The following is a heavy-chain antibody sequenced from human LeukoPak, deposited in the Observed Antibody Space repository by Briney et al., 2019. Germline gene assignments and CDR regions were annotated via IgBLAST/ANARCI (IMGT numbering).Heavy chain of an antibody. V-gene: IGHV3-48*03. Sequence: GGSLRLSCAASGFTFSNSEMNWVRQAPGRGLEWVSYIGSSGITIYYADSVQGRFTISRDNAKNSLYLQMNSLRAEDTAVYYCARVDVVTTVLYWGQGTLVTVSS. CDR2: IGSSGITI. CDR3: ARVDVVTTVLY. D-gene: IGHD4-17*01. J-gene: IGHJ4*02. CDR1: GFTFSNSE.